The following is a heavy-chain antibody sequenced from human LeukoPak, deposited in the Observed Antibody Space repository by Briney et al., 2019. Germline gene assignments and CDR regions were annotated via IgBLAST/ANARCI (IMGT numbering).Heavy chain of an antibody. J-gene: IGHJ4*02. V-gene: IGHV4-59*08. CDR1: GGSMSPYH. Sequence: SETLSLTCTVSGGSMSPYHWGWIRQPPGKGLEWAGYIYYSGSTNYNPSLKSRVTISVDTSKNQFSLKLSSVTAADTAIYYCARAVSGRFDYWGQGPLVTVSS. CDR3: ARAVSGRFDY. D-gene: IGHD6-19*01. CDR2: IYYSGST.